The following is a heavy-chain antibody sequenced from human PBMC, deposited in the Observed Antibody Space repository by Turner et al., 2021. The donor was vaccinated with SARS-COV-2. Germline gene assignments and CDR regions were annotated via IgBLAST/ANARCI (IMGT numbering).Heavy chain of an antibody. Sequence: QVQLVQSGAEVKKPGASVKVSCKASGYTFTGYYMPGERQAPGQGLEWMGWNNPIGGSTSYAQILQGRATMTRDTSISTVYMELSRLRSDDTAVYYSARGQSYNWNRLRFDPWGQGTLVTVSS. D-gene: IGHD1-20*01. CDR3: ARGQSYNWNRLRFDP. CDR2: NNPIGGST. CDR1: GYTFTGYY. V-gene: IGHV1-2*02. J-gene: IGHJ5*02.